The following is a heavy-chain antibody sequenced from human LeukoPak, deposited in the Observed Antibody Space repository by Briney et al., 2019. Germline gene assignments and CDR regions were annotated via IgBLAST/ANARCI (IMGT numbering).Heavy chain of an antibody. CDR3: HYDSSGYYSGLDI. CDR2: INPNSGGT. J-gene: IGHJ3*02. Sequence: ASVKVSCKASGYTFTGYYMHWLRQAPGQGLEWMGWINPNSGGTNYAQKFQGRVTMTRDTSISTAYMELSRLRSDDTAVYYCHYDSSGYYSGLDIWGQGTMVTVSS. CDR1: GYTFTGYY. V-gene: IGHV1-2*02. D-gene: IGHD3-22*01.